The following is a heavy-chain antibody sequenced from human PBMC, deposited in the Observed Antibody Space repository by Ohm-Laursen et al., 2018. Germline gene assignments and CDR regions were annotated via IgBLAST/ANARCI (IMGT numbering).Heavy chain of an antibody. V-gene: IGHV1-46*01. J-gene: IGHJ6*02. CDR1: GYTFTSYY. CDR2: INPSGGSA. Sequence: ASVKVSCKVSGYTFTSYYMHWVRQAPGQGLEWMGIINPSGGSASYAQKFQGRVTMTRDTSISTAYMELSRLRSDDTAVYYCASHGGWPYYYYGMDVWGQGTTVTVSS. CDR3: ASHGGWPYYYYGMDV. D-gene: IGHD6-19*01.